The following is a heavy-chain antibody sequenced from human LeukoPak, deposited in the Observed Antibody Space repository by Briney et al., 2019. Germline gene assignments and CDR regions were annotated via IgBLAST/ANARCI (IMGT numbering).Heavy chain of an antibody. CDR3: ARVNGAEDY. CDR1: GGSFSGYY. CDR2: INHSGST. Sequence: SETLSLTCAVYGGSFSGYYWSWIRQPPGKGLEWIGEINHSGSTNYNPSLKSRVTISVDTSKNQFSLELSSVTAADTAVYYCARVNGAEDYWGQGTLVTVSS. D-gene: IGHD1-26*01. J-gene: IGHJ4*02. V-gene: IGHV4-34*01.